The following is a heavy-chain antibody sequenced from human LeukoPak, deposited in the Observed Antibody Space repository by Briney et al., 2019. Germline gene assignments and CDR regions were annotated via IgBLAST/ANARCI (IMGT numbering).Heavy chain of an antibody. D-gene: IGHD6-19*01. Sequence: GGSLRLSCAASGFTFSSYAMSWVRQAPGRGLEWVSAISRSGGYYADSVKGRFTISRDNSKNTLYLQMNNLRVEDAAVYYCAKDVPHSGWAFDIWGQGTLVTVSS. V-gene: IGHV3-23*01. CDR3: AKDVPHSGWAFDI. J-gene: IGHJ3*02. CDR2: ISRSGG. CDR1: GFTFSSYA.